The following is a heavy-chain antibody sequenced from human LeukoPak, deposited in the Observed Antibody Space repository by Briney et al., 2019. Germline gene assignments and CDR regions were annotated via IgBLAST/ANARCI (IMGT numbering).Heavy chain of an antibody. D-gene: IGHD3-16*01. V-gene: IGHV3-21*01. CDR3: GRAFPPLRTSSAGDL. J-gene: IGHJ4*02. Sequence: GGSLTLSCSASGFSFSDYDMNWVRQAPGKGLEYGSSISGGSSHIYYGDSVKGRFAISRDNAKNSLYLQMNSLGAEDTAVYYCGRAFPPLRTSSAGDLWGQGILVTVSS. CDR2: ISGGSSHI. CDR1: GFSFSDYD.